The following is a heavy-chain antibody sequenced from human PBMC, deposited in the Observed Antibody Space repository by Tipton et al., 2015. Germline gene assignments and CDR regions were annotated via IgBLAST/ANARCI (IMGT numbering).Heavy chain of an antibody. CDR2: ISSGGSHK. CDR1: GFSFRTYT. CDR3: VRDLDVVLAAMGGY. Sequence: SLRLSCEGSGFSFRTYTMNWVRQAPGKGLEWVASISSGGSHKEYGDSVKGRFTISRDNAKKSVYLHMASLRVEDTAVYYCVRDLDVVLAAMGGYWGQGTLVAVSP. J-gene: IGHJ4*02. D-gene: IGHD2-2*01. V-gene: IGHV3-21*04.